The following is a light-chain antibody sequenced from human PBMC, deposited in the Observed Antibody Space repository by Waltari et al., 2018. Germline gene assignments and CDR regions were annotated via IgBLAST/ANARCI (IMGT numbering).Light chain of an antibody. Sequence: QSALTQPASVSGSPGRSITISCTGTSSDIGASNYVSWYQQHPDKAPKLIIYEVSNRPSGVSDRFSASKSGNTASLTISGLQAEDEADYYCCSHRGSSLFYVFGTGTTVTVL. J-gene: IGLJ1*01. CDR2: EVS. CDR3: CSHRGSSLFYV. V-gene: IGLV2-14*01. CDR1: SSDIGASNY.